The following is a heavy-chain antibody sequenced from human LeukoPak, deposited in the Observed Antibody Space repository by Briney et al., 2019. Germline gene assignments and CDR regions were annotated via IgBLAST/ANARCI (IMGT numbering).Heavy chain of an antibody. D-gene: IGHD4-17*01. J-gene: IGHJ4*02. CDR1: GFIFSSHW. CDR3: AKDGDQVTVTKVDY. CDR2: LNADGRST. Sequence: GGSLRLSCAASGFIFSSHWMHWVRQAPGKGLVWVSRLNADGRSTMYADSVKGRFTISRDNAKNTLYLQVNSLRAEDTAVYYCAKDGDQVTVTKVDYWGQGTLVTVSS. V-gene: IGHV3-74*03.